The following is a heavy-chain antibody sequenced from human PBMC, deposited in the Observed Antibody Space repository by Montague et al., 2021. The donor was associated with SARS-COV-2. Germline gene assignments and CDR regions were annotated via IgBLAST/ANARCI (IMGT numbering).Heavy chain of an antibody. Sequence: SETLSLTCAVRGESFSGYFWTWIRQPPGQGLELIGDTTHDGDTNYSPSLKSRVTISADKSKSQFSLKLDSVTAADTAVYYCARGKSNLKYWGQGTLVTVSS. CDR1: GESFSGYF. D-gene: IGHD6-6*01. CDR3: ARGKSNLKY. V-gene: IGHV4-34*01. J-gene: IGHJ4*02. CDR2: TTHDGDT.